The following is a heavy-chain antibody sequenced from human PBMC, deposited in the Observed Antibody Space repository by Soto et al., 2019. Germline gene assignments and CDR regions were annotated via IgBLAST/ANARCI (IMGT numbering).Heavy chain of an antibody. CDR2: ISGSGGST. J-gene: IGHJ4*02. CDR1: GFTFSSYA. CDR3: AKASGWFGEFDY. D-gene: IGHD3-10*01. Sequence: EVQLLESGGGLVQPGGSLRLSCAASGFTFSSYAMSWVRQAPGKGLEWVSAISGSGGSTYYADSVKGRFTISRDNSKNTLYLQMSSLRAEDTAVYYCAKASGWFGEFDYWGLGTLVTVSS. V-gene: IGHV3-23*01.